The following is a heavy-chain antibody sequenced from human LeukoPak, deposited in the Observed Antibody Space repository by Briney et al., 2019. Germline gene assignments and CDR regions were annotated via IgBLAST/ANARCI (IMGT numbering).Heavy chain of an antibody. CDR1: GYTFSDHG. CDR2: ISAYNGNR. Sequence: GASVKVSCKASGYTFSDHGFSWARQAPGQGLEWMGWISAYNGNRKYAQKFQDRVSMTTETSTNTAYMEMRSLKFDDTAVYYCVRVSSASWYLIDYWGQGTLVTVSS. J-gene: IGHJ4*02. V-gene: IGHV1-18*01. CDR3: VRVSSASWYLIDY. D-gene: IGHD2-2*01.